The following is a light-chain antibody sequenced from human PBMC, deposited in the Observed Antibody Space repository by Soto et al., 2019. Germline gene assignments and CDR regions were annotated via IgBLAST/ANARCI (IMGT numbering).Light chain of an antibody. CDR3: QQYDKWPPNYT. CDR2: RAS. CDR1: QSVSSN. Sequence: EIVMTQSPATLSVSPGERATLSCRASQSVSSNLAWYQQNPGQAPRLLIYRASIRATGIPATFSGSGPGTEFTLTISSLQSEDFAVYYCQQYDKWPPNYTSGQGSKLE. J-gene: IGKJ2*01. V-gene: IGKV3-15*01.